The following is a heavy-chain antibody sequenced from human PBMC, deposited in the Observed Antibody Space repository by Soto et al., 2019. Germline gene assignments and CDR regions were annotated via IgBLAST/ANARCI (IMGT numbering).Heavy chain of an antibody. J-gene: IGHJ4*02. V-gene: IGHV1-18*01. CDR3: ARTARGYSYGYADY. CDR1: GYTFINYG. CDR2: ISAYNGNT. Sequence: QVQLVQSGAEVKKPGASVKVSCKASGYTFINYGVTWVRQAPGQGLEWMGWISAYNGNTNYAQKLQGRVTMTTDTSTSTAYMELRRLRSDDTAMYYCARTARGYSYGYADYWGQGTLVTVSS. D-gene: IGHD5-18*01.